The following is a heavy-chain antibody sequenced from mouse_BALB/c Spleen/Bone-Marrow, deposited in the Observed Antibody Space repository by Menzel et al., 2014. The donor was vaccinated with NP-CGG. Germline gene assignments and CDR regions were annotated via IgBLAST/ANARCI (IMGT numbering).Heavy chain of an antibody. J-gene: IGHJ3*01. CDR2: IWGDGST. CDR3: AKEGRFRSTIITTFAY. Sequence: VQLQQSGPGLVAPSQSLSITCTVSGFSLTSYGVSWVRQPPGKGLEWLGVIWGDGSTNYHSAHISRLNINKDNSKSQVFLKLNSLQTDDTATYYCAKEGRFRSTIITTFAYWGQGTLVTVSA. V-gene: IGHV2-3*01. CDR1: GFSLTSYG. D-gene: IGHD2-12*01.